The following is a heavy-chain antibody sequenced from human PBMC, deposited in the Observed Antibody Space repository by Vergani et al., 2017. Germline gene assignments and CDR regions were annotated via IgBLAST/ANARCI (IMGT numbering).Heavy chain of an antibody. CDR1: GFTFSSYA. CDR3: AHPGATSGYHY. CDR2: ISGSGGST. J-gene: IGHJ4*02. V-gene: IGHV3-23*01. D-gene: IGHD1-26*01. Sequence: EVQLLESGGGLVQPGGSLRLSCAASGFTFSSYAMSWVRQAPGKGLEWVSAISGSGGSTYYADSVKGRFTSSRDNSKNTMYLQMNSLRAEDTAVYYCAHPGATSGYHYWGQGTLVTVSS.